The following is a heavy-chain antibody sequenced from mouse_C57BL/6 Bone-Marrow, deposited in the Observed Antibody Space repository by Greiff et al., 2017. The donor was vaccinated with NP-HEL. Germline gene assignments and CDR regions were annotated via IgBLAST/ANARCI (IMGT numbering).Heavy chain of an antibody. CDR3: ARYPYQRYFDV. V-gene: IGHV7-3*01. D-gene: IGHD6-5*01. Sequence: EVMLVESGGGLVQPGGSLSLSCAASGFTFTDYYMSWVRPPPGKALEWLGFIRNTANGYPPEYSASVKGRFTISRDNSQSILYLQMKALRAEDSATYYCARYPYQRYFDVWGTGTTVTVSS. CDR2: IRNTANGYPP. CDR1: GFTFTDYY. J-gene: IGHJ1*03.